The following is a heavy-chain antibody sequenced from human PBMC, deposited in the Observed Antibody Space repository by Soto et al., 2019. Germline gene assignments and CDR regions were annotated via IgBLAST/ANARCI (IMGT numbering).Heavy chain of an antibody. V-gene: IGHV3-30-3*01. J-gene: IGHJ5*02. D-gene: IGHD3-3*01. CDR2: ISHDGRIE. Sequence: GGSLRLSCAASGFTFSTFALHCVRQAPGEGLEWVALISHDGRIEKYADSVKGRFTISRDNSKNTLYMQMDSLSLEDTGVYYCARDGLPDDFRSGGYWFDPWGQGTQVTVSS. CDR3: ARDGLPDDFRSGGYWFDP. CDR1: GFTFSTFA.